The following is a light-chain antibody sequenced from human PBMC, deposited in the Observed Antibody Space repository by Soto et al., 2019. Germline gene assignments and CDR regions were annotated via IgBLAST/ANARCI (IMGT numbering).Light chain of an antibody. J-gene: IGKJ4*01. V-gene: IGKV3-20*01. CDR3: QQYFTSPLT. Sequence: EVVLTQSPGTLSLSPGERATLSCRASQTVSLSYLAWYQQKPGQAPRLLLYGASSRATGIPDRVSGGGSGTDFTLTISRLEPEDFAMYYCQQYFTSPLTFGGGTKVEIK. CDR2: GAS. CDR1: QTVSLSY.